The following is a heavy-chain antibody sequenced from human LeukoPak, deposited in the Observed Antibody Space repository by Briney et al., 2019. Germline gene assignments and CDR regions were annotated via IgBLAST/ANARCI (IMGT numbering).Heavy chain of an antibody. V-gene: IGHV4-34*01. J-gene: IGHJ4*02. Sequence: SETLSLTCAVYGGSFSGYYWSWIRQPPGKGLEWIGEINHSGSTNYNPSLKSRVTISVVTSKNQFSLKLSSVTAADTAVYYCARAGNSSGYFFYFDYWGQGTLVTVSS. CDR2: INHSGST. CDR3: ARAGNSSGYFFYFDY. CDR1: GGSFSGYY. D-gene: IGHD3-22*01.